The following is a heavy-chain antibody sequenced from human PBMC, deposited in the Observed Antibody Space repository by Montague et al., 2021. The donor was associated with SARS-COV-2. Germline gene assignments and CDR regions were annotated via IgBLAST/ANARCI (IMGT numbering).Heavy chain of an antibody. CDR3: ARGAPGF. D-gene: IGHD6-25*01. Sequence: SETLSLTCAVYGGSFNDYPWTWIRQPPGKGLQWIGQIRHSGATKYNPSLQSRLTISVDNSKNQFSLKLSSVTAADTAVYYCARGAPGFWGQGSLVTVSS. CDR1: GGSFNDYP. J-gene: IGHJ4*02. V-gene: IGHV4-34*01. CDR2: IRHSGAT.